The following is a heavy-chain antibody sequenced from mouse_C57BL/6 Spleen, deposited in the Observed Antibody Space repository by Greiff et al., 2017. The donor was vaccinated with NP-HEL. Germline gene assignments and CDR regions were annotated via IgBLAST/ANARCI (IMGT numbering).Heavy chain of an antibody. J-gene: IGHJ2*01. CDR1: GYTFTDYE. Sequence: VKLQQSGAELVRPGASVTLSCKASGYTFTDYEMHWVKQTPVHGLEWIGAIDPETGGTAYNQKFKGKAILTADKSSSTAYMELRSLTSEDSAVYYCTPLGGFYFDYWGQGTTLTVSS. CDR3: TPLGGFYFDY. D-gene: IGHD4-1*01. CDR2: IDPETGGT. V-gene: IGHV1-15*01.